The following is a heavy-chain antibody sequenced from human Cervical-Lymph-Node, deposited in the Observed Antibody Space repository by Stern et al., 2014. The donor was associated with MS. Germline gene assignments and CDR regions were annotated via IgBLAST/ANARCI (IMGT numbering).Heavy chain of an antibody. CDR1: GGSFSSYV. J-gene: IGHJ4*02. D-gene: IGHD6-19*01. Sequence: VQLVESGAEVKTPGSSVKVACKASGGSFSSYVIGWVRQAPGQGLEWMGGIIPILNSANFPEEFQGSARVTALESSWTGFIELSRLRYEDTAVYYCARTVSGWLYYLDYWGQGTQVTVSS. CDR2: IIPILNSA. CDR3: ARTVSGWLYYLDY. V-gene: IGHV1-69*19.